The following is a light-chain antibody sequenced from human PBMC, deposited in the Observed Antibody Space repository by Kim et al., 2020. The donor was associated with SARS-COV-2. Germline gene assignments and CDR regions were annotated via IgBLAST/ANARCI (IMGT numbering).Light chain of an antibody. CDR3: QSYDSSLSGYVV. Sequence: VIISCTGSSSNIGAGYDVHWYQRLPGTAPKPLIYANSNRPSGVPDRFSGSKSGTSASLAITGLQAEDDADYYCQSYDSSLSGYVVFGGGTKVTVL. CDR1: SSNIGAGYD. J-gene: IGLJ2*01. CDR2: ANS. V-gene: IGLV1-40*01.